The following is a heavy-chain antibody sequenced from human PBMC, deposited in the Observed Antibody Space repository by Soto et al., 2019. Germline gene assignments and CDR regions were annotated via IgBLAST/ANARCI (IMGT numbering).Heavy chain of an antibody. D-gene: IGHD2-15*01. CDR2: LNHSGST. CDR3: ARECLHTIVVVVAATRRGFDP. CDR1: GGSFSGYY. V-gene: IGHV4-34*01. Sequence: QVQLQQWGAGLLKPSETLSLTCAVYGGSFSGYYWSWIRQPPGKGLEWSGELNHSGSTNYNPSLKSRVTISVEPSKHQLPRKLSYMNDADTAVYYCARECLHTIVVVVAATRRGFDPWGQGTLVTVSS. J-gene: IGHJ5*02.